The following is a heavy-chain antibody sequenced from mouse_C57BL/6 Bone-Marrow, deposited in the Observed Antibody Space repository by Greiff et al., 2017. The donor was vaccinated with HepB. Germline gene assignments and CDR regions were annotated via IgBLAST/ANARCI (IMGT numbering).Heavy chain of an antibody. CDR1: GFTFSDYY. CDR3: AREGLKGNAMDY. CDR2: ISNGGGST. J-gene: IGHJ4*01. V-gene: IGHV5-12*01. Sequence: EVKVVESGGGLVQPGGSLKLSCAASGFTFSDYYMYWVRQTPEKRLEWVAYISNGGGSTYYPDTVKGRFTISRDNAKNTLYLQMSRLKSEDTAMYYCAREGLKGNAMDYWGQGTSVTVCS.